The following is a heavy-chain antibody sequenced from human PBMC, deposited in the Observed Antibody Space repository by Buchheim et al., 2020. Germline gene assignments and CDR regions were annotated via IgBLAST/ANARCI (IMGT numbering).Heavy chain of an antibody. CDR1: GGTFSSYA. V-gene: IGHV1-69*01. CDR2: IIPIFGTA. Sequence: QVQLVQSGAEVKKPGSSVKVSCKASGGTFSSYAISWVRQAPGQGLEWMGGIIPIFGTANYAQKFQGRVTITADESTSKADMELSSLRSEDTAVYYCASPGSGSYKVPFYYYYGMDVWGQGTT. J-gene: IGHJ6*01. CDR3: ASPGSGSYKVPFYYYYGMDV. D-gene: IGHD1-26*01.